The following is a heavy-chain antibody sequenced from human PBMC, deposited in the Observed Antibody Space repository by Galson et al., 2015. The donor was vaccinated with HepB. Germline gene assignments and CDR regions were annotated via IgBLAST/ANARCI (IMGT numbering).Heavy chain of an antibody. Sequence: SETLSLTCTVSGGSISSSSYYWGWIRQPPEKGLEWIGSIYYSGSTYYNPSLKSRVTISVDTSKNQFSLKLSSVTAADTAVYYCASGGYVAAAAFDAFDIWGQGTMVTVSS. CDR2: IYYSGST. CDR1: GGSISSSSYY. D-gene: IGHD6-13*01. V-gene: IGHV4-39*01. J-gene: IGHJ3*02. CDR3: ASGGYVAAAAFDAFDI.